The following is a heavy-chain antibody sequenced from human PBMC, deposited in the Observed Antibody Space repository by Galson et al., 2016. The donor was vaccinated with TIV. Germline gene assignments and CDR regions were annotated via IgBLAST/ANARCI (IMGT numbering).Heavy chain of an antibody. D-gene: IGHD3-22*01. J-gene: IGHJ3*02. CDR1: GFSINNDW. Sequence: LRLSCAASGFSINNDWMTWVRQPPGKGLEWVANIRKDASIINYVDSVRGRFIISRDNAKNSLYLQMNSLIAEDTAVYYCARDLTYYDGRFYYDTFDIWGQGTMVAVSS. CDR3: ARDLTYYDGRFYYDTFDI. CDR2: IRKDASII. V-gene: IGHV3-7*01.